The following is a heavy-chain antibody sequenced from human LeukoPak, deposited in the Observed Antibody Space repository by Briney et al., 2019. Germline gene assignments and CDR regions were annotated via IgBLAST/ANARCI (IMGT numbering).Heavy chain of an antibody. CDR2: ISTSGGTI. Sequence: GGSRRLSCAASGFLFSSYEMNWVRQAPGKGLEWVSYISTSGGTIYYADSVKGRFTISRDNAKNSLYLQMNSLRAEDTAVYYCARDSYYGGTQDYWGQGALVTASS. CDR1: GFLFSSYE. D-gene: IGHD4-23*01. V-gene: IGHV3-48*03. J-gene: IGHJ4*02. CDR3: ARDSYYGGTQDY.